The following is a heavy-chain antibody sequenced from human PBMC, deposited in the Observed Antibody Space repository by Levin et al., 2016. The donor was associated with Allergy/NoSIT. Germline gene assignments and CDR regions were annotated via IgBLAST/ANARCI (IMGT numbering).Heavy chain of an antibody. V-gene: IGHV3-21*01. CDR1: GFTFSSYS. Sequence: GESLKISCAASGFTFSSYSMNWVRQAPGKGLEWVSSISSSSSYIYYADSVKGRFTISRDNAKNSLYLQMNSLRAEDTAVYYCARGAVAGNYFDYWGQGTLVTVSS. J-gene: IGHJ4*02. D-gene: IGHD6-19*01. CDR3: ARGAVAGNYFDY. CDR2: ISSSSSYI.